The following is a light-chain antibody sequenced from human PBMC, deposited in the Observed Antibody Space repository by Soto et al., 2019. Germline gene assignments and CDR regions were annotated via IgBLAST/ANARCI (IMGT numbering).Light chain of an antibody. Sequence: DIVMTQSPDSLAVSLGERATINCKSSQSILYSSNNKKYVGWYQQKAGQPPKLLIYWASTRESGVPERFSGSGSETEFTLTISSLQAEDVAVYYCQQYYSSPLTFGGGTKVEIK. CDR2: WAS. V-gene: IGKV4-1*01. CDR1: QSILYSSNNKKY. CDR3: QQYYSSPLT. J-gene: IGKJ4*01.